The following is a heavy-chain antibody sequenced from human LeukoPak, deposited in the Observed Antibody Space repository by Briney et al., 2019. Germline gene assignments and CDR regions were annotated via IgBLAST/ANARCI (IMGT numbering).Heavy chain of an antibody. V-gene: IGHV3-30-3*01. D-gene: IGHD3-16*01. J-gene: IGHJ2*01. Sequence: PGGSLRLSCAASGFTFSSYAMHWVRQAPGKGLEWVAVISYDGSNKYYADSVKGRFTISRDNSKNTLYLQMNSLRTEDTAAYYCARVLTWYFDLWGRGTLVTVSS. CDR1: GFTFSSYA. CDR2: ISYDGSNK. CDR3: ARVLTWYFDL.